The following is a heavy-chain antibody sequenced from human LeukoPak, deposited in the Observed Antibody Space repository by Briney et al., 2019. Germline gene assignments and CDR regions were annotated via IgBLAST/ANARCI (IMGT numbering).Heavy chain of an antibody. V-gene: IGHV1-2*02. CDR2: INGNSGGT. D-gene: IGHD6-19*01. Sequence: ASVKVSCKASGYTFTDYYIHWVRQAPGQGLEWMGWINGNSGGTNYAQKVQGRVTMTTDTSTSTAYMELRSLRYHDTAVYYCARLYSSGWPLEGFDIWGQGTTVTVSS. CDR3: ARLYSSGWPLEGFDI. J-gene: IGHJ3*02. CDR1: GYTFTDYY.